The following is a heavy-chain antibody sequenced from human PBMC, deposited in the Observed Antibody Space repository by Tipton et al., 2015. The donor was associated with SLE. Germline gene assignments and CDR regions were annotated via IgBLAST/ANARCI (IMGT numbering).Heavy chain of an antibody. CDR3: ARLIAVVGYDY. D-gene: IGHD6-19*01. V-gene: IGHV4-59*08. CDR1: GGSISSYY. CDR2: IYYSGST. Sequence: TLSLTCTVSGGSISSYYWSWIRQPPGKGLEWIGYIYYSGSTNYNPSLKSRVTISEDMSKNQFYLKLSSVTAADTAVYCCARLIAVVGYDYWGQGTLVTVSS. J-gene: IGHJ4*02.